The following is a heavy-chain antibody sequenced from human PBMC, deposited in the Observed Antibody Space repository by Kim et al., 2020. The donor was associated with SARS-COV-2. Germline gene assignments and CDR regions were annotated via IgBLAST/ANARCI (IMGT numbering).Heavy chain of an antibody. CDR1: GFTFSSYG. CDR3: AKEIPFRGVFDY. J-gene: IGHJ4*02. Sequence: GGSLRLSCAASGFTFSSYGMHWVRQAPGKGLEWVAVIWYDGSNKYYADSVKGRFTISRDNSKNTLYLQMNSLRAEDTAVYYCAKEIPFRGVFDYWGQGTLGTVSS. D-gene: IGHD3-10*01. V-gene: IGHV3-33*06. CDR2: IWYDGSNK.